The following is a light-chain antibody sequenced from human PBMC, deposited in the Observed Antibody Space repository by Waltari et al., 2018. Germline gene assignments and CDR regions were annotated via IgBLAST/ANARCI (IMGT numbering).Light chain of an antibody. Sequence: QSALTRPASVSGSPGQSITISCTGTSSDVGGYNYVSWYQQHPGKAPKLSIYEVSKRPSGVSNRFSGSKSGNTASLTISGLQAEDEADYYCSSYTSSSPYVFGTGTKVTVL. CDR1: SSDVGGYNY. J-gene: IGLJ1*01. V-gene: IGLV2-14*01. CDR3: SSYTSSSPYV. CDR2: EVS.